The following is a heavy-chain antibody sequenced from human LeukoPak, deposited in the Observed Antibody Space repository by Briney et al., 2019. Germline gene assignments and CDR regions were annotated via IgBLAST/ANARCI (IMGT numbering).Heavy chain of an antibody. CDR2: IYHSGST. CDR3: ARRGMTTRGWFDP. V-gene: IGHV4-38-2*02. Sequence: PSETLSLTCTVSGYSISSGYYWGWIRQPPGKGLEWIGSIYHSGSTYYNPSLKSRVTISVDTSKNQFSLKLSSVTAADTAVYYCARRGMTTRGWFDPWGQGTLVTVSS. J-gene: IGHJ5*02. D-gene: IGHD4-17*01. CDR1: GYSISSGYY.